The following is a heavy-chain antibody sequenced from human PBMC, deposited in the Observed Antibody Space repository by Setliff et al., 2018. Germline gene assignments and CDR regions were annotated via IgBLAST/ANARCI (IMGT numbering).Heavy chain of an antibody. CDR1: GYTFTSYY. CDR3: ARERAGGRGFTFGAIYYYYGMDV. V-gene: IGHV1-46*01. J-gene: IGHJ6*04. D-gene: IGHD3-16*01. Sequence: GASVKVSCKASGYTFTSYYIHWVRQAPGQGLEWMGVINPKNGGATYPQNLQGRVTMTRDTSMSTVYMELSSLRFEDTAVYYCARERAGGRGFTFGAIYYYYGMDVWGKGTTVTVSS. CDR2: INPKNGGA.